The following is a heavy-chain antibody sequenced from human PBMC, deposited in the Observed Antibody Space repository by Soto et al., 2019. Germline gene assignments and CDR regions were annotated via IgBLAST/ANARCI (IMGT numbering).Heavy chain of an antibody. Sequence: PATMPVTCHVSRDSIGGDYWRWIRQPPGKGLEWIGYIYYTGSTNYNPSLRSRLTMSVDASQNQFSLKLNSVTAADTAVYYCARGLDGYTASFFDSWGLGTLVTSPQ. D-gene: IGHD5-18*01. V-gene: IGHV4-59*01. CDR1: RDSIGGDY. CDR3: ARGLDGYTASFFDS. CDR2: IYYTGST. J-gene: IGHJ4*02.